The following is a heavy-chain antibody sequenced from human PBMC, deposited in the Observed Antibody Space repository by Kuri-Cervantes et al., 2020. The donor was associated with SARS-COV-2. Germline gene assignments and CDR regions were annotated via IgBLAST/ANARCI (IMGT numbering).Heavy chain of an antibody. D-gene: IGHD6-19*01. Sequence: ASVKVSCKASGYTFTSYGISWVRQAPGQGLEWMGWISAYNGSTNYTQKLRGRVTMTTDTSTSTAYMELRSLRSDDTAVYYCARVYSSGSYYYYGMDVWGQGTTVTVSS. CDR3: ARVYSSGSYYYYGMDV. V-gene: IGHV1-18*01. CDR2: ISAYNGST. J-gene: IGHJ6*02. CDR1: GYTFTSYG.